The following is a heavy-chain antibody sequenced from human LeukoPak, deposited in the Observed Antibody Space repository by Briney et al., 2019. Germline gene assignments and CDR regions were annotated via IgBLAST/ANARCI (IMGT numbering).Heavy chain of an antibody. CDR3: ARDSASYPFDI. V-gene: IGHV3-64*01. Sequence: GGSLRLSCAASGFTFSSYAMHWVRQASGKGLEYVSAISSNGGSTYYANSVKGRFTISRDNSKNTLYLQMGSLRAEDMAVYYCARDSASYPFDIWGQGTMVTVSS. J-gene: IGHJ3*02. CDR2: ISSNGGST. D-gene: IGHD3-16*01. CDR1: GFTFSSYA.